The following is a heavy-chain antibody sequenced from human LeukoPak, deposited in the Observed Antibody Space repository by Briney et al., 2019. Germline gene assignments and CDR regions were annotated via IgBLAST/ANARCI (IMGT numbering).Heavy chain of an antibody. CDR1: GYTFPCFA. V-gene: IGHV1-3*01. CDR2: INAGNGNT. Sequence: ASVKVSCKGFGYTFPCFALHLVRPAPGQRLGWIGLINAGNGNTKYSQKFQGRVTITRDTSASTAYMELSSLRSEDTAVYYCATSYSNEYYYYGMDVWGQGTTVTVSS. D-gene: IGHD4-11*01. J-gene: IGHJ6*02. CDR3: ATSYSNEYYYYGMDV.